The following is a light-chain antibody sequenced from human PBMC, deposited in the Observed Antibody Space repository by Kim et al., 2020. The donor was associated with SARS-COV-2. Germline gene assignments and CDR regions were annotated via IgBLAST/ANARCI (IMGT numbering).Light chain of an antibody. V-gene: IGLV3-27*01. J-gene: IGLJ2*01. CDR2: KDT. CDR1: VLAKKY. CDR3: YSYSAAGEPL. Sequence: VSQGQAARINCSGDVLAKKYARWFQQKPGQAPVLVIYKDTERPSGIPERFSGSSSGTTVTLTISGAQVGDEGDYYCYSYSAAGEPLLGGGTQLTVL.